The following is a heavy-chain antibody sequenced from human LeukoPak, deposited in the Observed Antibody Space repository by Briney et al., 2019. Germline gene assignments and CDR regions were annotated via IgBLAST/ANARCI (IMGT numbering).Heavy chain of an antibody. V-gene: IGHV3-30*04. CDR2: ISYDGSNK. D-gene: IGHD3-10*02. CDR3: ARVIFGESNQPYYYGMDV. Sequence: GRSLRLSCAASGFTFSSYAMHWVRQAPGKGLEWVAVISYDGSNKYYADSVKGRFTISRDNSKNTLYLQMNSLRAEDTAVYYCARVIFGESNQPYYYGMDVWGQGTTVTVSS. J-gene: IGHJ6*02. CDR1: GFTFSSYA.